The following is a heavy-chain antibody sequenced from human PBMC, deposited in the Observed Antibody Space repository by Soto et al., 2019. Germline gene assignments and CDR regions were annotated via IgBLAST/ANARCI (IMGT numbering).Heavy chain of an antibody. CDR1: GFTFSSYA. D-gene: IGHD4-4*01. CDR3: AKDRADYNPHNWFDP. Sequence: GGSLGVSCAASGFTFSSYAMSWVRQAPGKGLEWVSAISGSGGSTYYADSVKGRFTISRDNSKNTLYLQMNSLRAEDTAVYYCAKDRADYNPHNWFDPWGQGTLVTVSS. J-gene: IGHJ5*02. CDR2: ISGSGGST. V-gene: IGHV3-23*01.